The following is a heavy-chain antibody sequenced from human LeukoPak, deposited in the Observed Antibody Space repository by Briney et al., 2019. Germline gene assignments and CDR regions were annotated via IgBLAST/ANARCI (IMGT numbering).Heavy chain of an antibody. V-gene: IGHV1-3*01. Sequence: ASVKVPCKASGYTFTSYAMHWVRQAPGQRLEWMGWVNAGNGNTKYSQKFQGRVTITRDTSASTAYMELSSLRSEDTAVYYYARDKGSGGGDWDYFDYWGQGTLVTVSS. CDR2: VNAGNGNT. CDR1: GYTFTSYA. D-gene: IGHD2-21*02. CDR3: ARDKGSGGGDWDYFDY. J-gene: IGHJ4*02.